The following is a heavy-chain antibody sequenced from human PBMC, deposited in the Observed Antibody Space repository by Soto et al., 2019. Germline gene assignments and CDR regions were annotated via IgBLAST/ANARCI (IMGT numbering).Heavy chain of an antibody. V-gene: IGHV3-23*01. CDR3: TWSLVARDAFDE. D-gene: IGHD5-12*01. CDR2: ISGSGDRT. CDR1: VFTFSTSV. J-gene: IGHJ3*01. Sequence: QTGGSLRLSCAASVFTFSTSVMSWVRQAPGKGLQWVSSISGSGDRTYYADSVKGRFTVSRDNSKNTLYLDMNTVTADDTALYYCTWSLVARDAFDEWGQGTMVTVSS.